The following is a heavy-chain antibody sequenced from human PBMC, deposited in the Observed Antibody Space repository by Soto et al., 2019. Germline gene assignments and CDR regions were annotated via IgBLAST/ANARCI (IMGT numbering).Heavy chain of an antibody. V-gene: IGHV3-13*01. CDR2: IGTAGDT. CDR3: AREPRYCRGGSCSITGDAYDI. CDR1: GFTFSSYD. D-gene: IGHD2-15*01. Sequence: GGSLRLSCAASGFTFSSYDMHWVRQATGKGLEWVSAIGTAGDTYYPGSVKGRFTISRENAKNSLYLQMNSLRAEDTAVYYCAREPRYCRGGSCSITGDAYDIWGQGTMVTVSS. J-gene: IGHJ3*02.